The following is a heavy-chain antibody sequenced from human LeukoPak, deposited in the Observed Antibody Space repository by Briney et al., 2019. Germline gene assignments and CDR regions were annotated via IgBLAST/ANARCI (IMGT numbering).Heavy chain of an antibody. CDR2: ISAYNGNT. V-gene: IGHV1-18*01. D-gene: IGHD3-3*01. CDR1: GYTFTSYG. Sequence: ASVKVSCKASGYTFTSYGISWVRQAPRQGLERMGWISAYNGNTNYAQKLQGRVTMTTDTSTSTAYMELRSLRSDDTAVYYCARAPSITIFGVVDYWGQGILVTVSS. CDR3: ARAPSITIFGVVDY. J-gene: IGHJ4*02.